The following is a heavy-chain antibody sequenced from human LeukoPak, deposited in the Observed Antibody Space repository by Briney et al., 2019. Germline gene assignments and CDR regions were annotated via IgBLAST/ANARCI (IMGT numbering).Heavy chain of an antibody. CDR3: ATDVPAVTIFGY. Sequence: GGSLRLSCAASGFTFSRYWMHWVRQAPGKGLVWVSRINSDGSSTTFAASVKGRFTISRDNAKNTLYLQMNSLRAEDTAVYYCATDVPAVTIFGYWGQGTLVTVSS. V-gene: IGHV3-74*01. J-gene: IGHJ4*02. D-gene: IGHD2-2*01. CDR1: GFTFSRYW. CDR2: INSDGSST.